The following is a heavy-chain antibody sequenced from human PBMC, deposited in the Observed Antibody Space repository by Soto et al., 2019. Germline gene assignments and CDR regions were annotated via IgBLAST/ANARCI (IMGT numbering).Heavy chain of an antibody. CDR1: GGTFSSYA. CDR2: IIPNFGTA. J-gene: IGHJ6*02. D-gene: IGHD2-2*01. Sequence: SVKVSCKASGGTFSSYAISWVRQAPGQGPEWMGGIIPNFGTANYAQKFQGRVTITADESTSTAYMELSSLRSEDTAVYYCARASGYVVVPAADPDNYYYYGMDVWGQGTTVTVSS. CDR3: ARASGYVVVPAADPDNYYYYGMDV. V-gene: IGHV1-69*13.